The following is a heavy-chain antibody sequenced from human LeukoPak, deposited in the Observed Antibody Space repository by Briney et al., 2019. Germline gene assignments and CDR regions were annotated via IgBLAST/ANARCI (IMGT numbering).Heavy chain of an antibody. CDR2: IYYSGST. V-gene: IGHV4-39*07. J-gene: IGHJ4*02. D-gene: IGHD2-21*01. Sequence: SETLSLTCTVSGGSISSSSYYWGWIRQPPGKGLEWIGSIYYSGSTYYNPSLKSRVTISVDTSKNQFSLKLSSVTAADTAVYYCARLFLSRHFDYWGQGTLVTVSS. CDR1: GGSISSSSYY. CDR3: ARLFLSRHFDY.